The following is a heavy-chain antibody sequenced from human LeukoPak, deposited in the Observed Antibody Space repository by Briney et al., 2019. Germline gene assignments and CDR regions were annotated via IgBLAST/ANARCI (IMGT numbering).Heavy chain of an antibody. V-gene: IGHV4-4*07. CDR3: ARHVRQRGYSGYLVAATYFDY. CDR1: GGSINSYY. J-gene: IGHJ4*02. D-gene: IGHD5-12*01. Sequence: SETLSLTCTVSGGSINSYYWSWIRQPAGKGLEWIGRIYSSGSTGYNPSLKSRVTISVDTSKNQFSLKLSSVTAADTAVYYCARHVRQRGYSGYLVAATYFDYWGQGTLVTVSS. CDR2: IYSSGST.